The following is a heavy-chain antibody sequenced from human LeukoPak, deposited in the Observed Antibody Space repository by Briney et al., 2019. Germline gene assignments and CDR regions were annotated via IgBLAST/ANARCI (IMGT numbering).Heavy chain of an antibody. CDR2: IYNSGST. CDR3: ARDSVGKPFDY. CDR1: GDSVSNYY. D-gene: IGHD4-23*01. J-gene: IGHJ4*02. Sequence: SETLSFTCTVSGDSVSNYYWSWIRQPPGKGLEWIGYIYNSGSTNYNPSLKSRVTISADTSKNQFSLKVNSVTAADTAVYYCARDSVGKPFDYWGQGTLVTVSS. V-gene: IGHV4-59*02.